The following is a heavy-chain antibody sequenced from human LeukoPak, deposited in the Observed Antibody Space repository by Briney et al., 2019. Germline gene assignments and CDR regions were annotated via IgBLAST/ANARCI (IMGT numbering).Heavy chain of an antibody. D-gene: IGHD6-19*01. CDR1: GFTVSSNY. J-gene: IGHJ4*02. Sequence: PGGSLRLSCAASGFTVSSNYMSCVRQAPGKGLEWVSVIYSGGSTYYADSVKGRSTISRDNSKNTLYLQMNSLRAEDTAVYYCASRQWLGRGVDYWGQGTLVTVSS. CDR2: IYSGGST. CDR3: ASRQWLGRGVDY. V-gene: IGHV3-53*01.